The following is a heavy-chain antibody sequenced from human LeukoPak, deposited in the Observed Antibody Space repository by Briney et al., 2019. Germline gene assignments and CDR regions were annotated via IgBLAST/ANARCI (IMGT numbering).Heavy chain of an antibody. CDR2: ISYDGNNK. D-gene: IGHD6-13*01. V-gene: IGHV3-30*18. CDR1: GLTVTNAW. CDR3: AKDRDIAAAVYYFDH. Sequence: LAGGSLRLSCAASGLTVTNAWMNWVRQAPGKGLEWVAVISYDGNNKYHVDSVKGRFTISRDNSKNTLYLQMNSLRAEDTAVYYCAKDRDIAAAVYYFDHWGQGTLVTVSS. J-gene: IGHJ4*02.